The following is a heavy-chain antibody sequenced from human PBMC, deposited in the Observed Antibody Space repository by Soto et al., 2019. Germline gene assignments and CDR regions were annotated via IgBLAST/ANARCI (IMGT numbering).Heavy chain of an antibody. V-gene: IGHV4-59*02. CDR1: GGSVNSYY. CDR2: MYYSGRS. CDR3: ARGYGGFDY. D-gene: IGHD3-16*01. J-gene: IGHJ4*02. Sequence: PSETLSLTCTVSGGSVNSYYWSWIRQPPGQGLEWIGYMYYSGRSTYKPSLKSRVTISVDTSNNQISLKLSSATTADTAVYYCARGYGGFDYWGQGALVTVSS.